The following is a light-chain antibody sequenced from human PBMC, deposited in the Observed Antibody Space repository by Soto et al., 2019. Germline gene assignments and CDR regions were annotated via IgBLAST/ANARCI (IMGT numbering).Light chain of an antibody. CDR1: QSVSTY. CDR3: QPRTNWPLP. CDR2: EAS. J-gene: IGKJ3*01. V-gene: IGKV3-11*01. Sequence: EIVLTQSPATLSLSPGESATLSCRASQSVSTYLAWYQQKPGQAPRLLIFEASNRATGIPARFSGSGSGTDFTLTISGLEPEDFAVYYCQPRTNWPLPFGPGTKVDI.